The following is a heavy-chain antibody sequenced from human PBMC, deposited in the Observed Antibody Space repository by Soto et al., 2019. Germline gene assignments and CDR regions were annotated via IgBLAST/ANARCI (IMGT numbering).Heavy chain of an antibody. CDR3: AKGGHSSSWALFDH. CDR2: ISGSGGST. V-gene: IGHV3-23*01. Sequence: EVQLLESGGGLVQPGGSLRLSCAASGFTFSSYAMSWVRQAPGKGLEWVSGISGSGGSTYHADSVKGRFTISRDNSKNTLYLQMNSLRAEDTAVYYCAKGGHSSSWALFDHWGQGTPVTVSS. D-gene: IGHD6-13*01. J-gene: IGHJ4*02. CDR1: GFTFSSYA.